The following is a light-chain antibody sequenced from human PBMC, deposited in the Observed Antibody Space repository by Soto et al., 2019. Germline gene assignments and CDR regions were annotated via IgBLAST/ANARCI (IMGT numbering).Light chain of an antibody. CDR2: SND. Sequence: QSVVTQPPSASGTPGQRVTIACSGSSSNIGRNTVNWYQQLPGTAPNLLIYSNDQRPSGVPDRFSGSKSGSSASLAISGLQSEDEADYYCAAWDDSLNGVVFGGGTKLTVL. CDR3: AAWDDSLNGVV. CDR1: SSNIGRNT. J-gene: IGLJ2*01. V-gene: IGLV1-44*01.